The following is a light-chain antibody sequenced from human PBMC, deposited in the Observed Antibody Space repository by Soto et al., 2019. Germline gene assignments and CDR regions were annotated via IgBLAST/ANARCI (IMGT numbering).Light chain of an antibody. CDR2: AAS. Sequence: DIQMTQSPSSLSASVGDRVIITCRASQSISSYLNWYQQKPGKAPKLLIYAASSLQSGVPSRFSGSGSGTDFTLTISSLQPEDFATYYCQQSYSTPPWTLGQGTKVEIK. V-gene: IGKV1-39*01. J-gene: IGKJ1*01. CDR3: QQSYSTPPWT. CDR1: QSISSY.